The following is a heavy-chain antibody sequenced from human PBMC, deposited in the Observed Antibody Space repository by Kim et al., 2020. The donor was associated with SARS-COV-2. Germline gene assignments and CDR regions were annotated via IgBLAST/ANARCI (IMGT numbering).Heavy chain of an antibody. CDR1: GGSISSYY. V-gene: IGHV4-59*13. CDR3: ARVVWDYYGSGSYSYYYGMDV. Sequence: SETLSLTCTVSGGSISSYYWSWIRQPPGKGLEWIGYIYYSGSTNYNPSLKSRVTISVDTSKNQFSLKLSSVTAADTAVYYCARVVWDYYGSGSYSYYYGMDVWGQGTTVTVSS. J-gene: IGHJ6*02. D-gene: IGHD3-10*01. CDR2: IYYSGST.